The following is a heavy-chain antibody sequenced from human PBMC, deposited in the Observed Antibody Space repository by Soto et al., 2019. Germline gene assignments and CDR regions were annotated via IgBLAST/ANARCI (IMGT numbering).Heavy chain of an antibody. Sequence: EVQLLESGGGLVQPGGSLRLSCAASGFTFNAYAMTWVRQAPGKGLEWVSAIGGSGRNRYYADSVRGRFTISRDNAKDTVDLQMNSLRVEDTAVYYCARVASDYINSVDNWGQGILVTVSS. CDR3: ARVASDYINSVDN. CDR2: IGGSGRNR. V-gene: IGHV3-23*01. CDR1: GFTFNAYA. J-gene: IGHJ4*02. D-gene: IGHD4-4*01.